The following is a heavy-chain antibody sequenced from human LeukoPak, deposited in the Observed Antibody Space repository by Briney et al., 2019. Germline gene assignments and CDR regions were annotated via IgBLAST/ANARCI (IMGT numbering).Heavy chain of an antibody. D-gene: IGHD1-26*01. J-gene: IGHJ3*02. CDR2: IYHSGST. CDR3: ARDFSGSAQRDDAFDI. CDR1: GGSISSGGYY. V-gene: IGHV4-30-2*01. Sequence: PSETLSLTCTVSGGSISSGGYYWSWIRQPPGKGLEWIGYIYHSGSTYYNPSLKSRVTISVDRSKNQFSLKLSSVTAADTAVYYCARDFSGSAQRDDAFDIWGQGTMVTVSS.